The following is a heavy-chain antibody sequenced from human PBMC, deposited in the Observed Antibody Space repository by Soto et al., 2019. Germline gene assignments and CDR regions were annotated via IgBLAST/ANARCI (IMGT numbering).Heavy chain of an antibody. CDR3: AREKGYISGPKNFDY. D-gene: IGHD5-12*01. J-gene: IGHJ4*02. CDR2: IYDSGSS. Sequence: SETLSLTCTVSGASVSSGDYFWSWIRQSPGKGLQWIGYIYDSGSSYYNPSLKSRVTMSVDTSKNQFSLKLSSVTAADTAVYYCAREKGYISGPKNFDYWGQGTLVTVSS. CDR1: GASVSSGDYF. V-gene: IGHV4-30-4*01.